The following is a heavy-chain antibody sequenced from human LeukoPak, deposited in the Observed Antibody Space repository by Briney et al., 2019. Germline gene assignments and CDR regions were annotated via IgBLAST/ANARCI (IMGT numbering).Heavy chain of an antibody. Sequence: ASVKVSCKASGYTFTSYDINWVRQATGQGLEWIGWMNPNSGNTGYAQKFQGRVTMTRNTSISTAYMELSSLRSEDTAVYYCARMDYYDSSGYYPSDYWGQGTLVTVSS. J-gene: IGHJ4*02. D-gene: IGHD3-22*01. CDR2: MNPNSGNT. CDR1: GYTFTSYD. CDR3: ARMDYYDSSGYYPSDY. V-gene: IGHV1-8*01.